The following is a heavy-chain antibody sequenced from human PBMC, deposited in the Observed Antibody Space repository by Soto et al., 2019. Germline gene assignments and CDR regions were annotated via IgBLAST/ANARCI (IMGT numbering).Heavy chain of an antibody. V-gene: IGHV4-39*01. CDR1: GGSISSSSYY. Sequence: QLQLQESGPGLVKPSETLSLTCTVSGGSISSSSYYWGWIRQPPGKGLEWIGSIYYSGSTYYNPSLKSRVTISVDTSKNQFSLKLSSVTAADTAVYYCARGIVVVITPYYFDYWGQGTLVTVSS. D-gene: IGHD3-22*01. J-gene: IGHJ4*02. CDR2: IYYSGST. CDR3: ARGIVVVITPYYFDY.